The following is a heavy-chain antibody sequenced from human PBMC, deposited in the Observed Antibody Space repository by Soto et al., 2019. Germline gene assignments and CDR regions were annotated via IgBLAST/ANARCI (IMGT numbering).Heavy chain of an antibody. J-gene: IGHJ5*02. CDR1: GDSYSISTYS. CDR2: IYQSGVT. V-gene: IGHV4-30-2*01. D-gene: IGHD6-19*01. Sequence: SETLSLTCNMSGDSYSISTYSWSWIRQPPGKALQWIGFIYQSGVTSYNPSLASRVSISLDRSNNQCSLKLKSVTAADTAMYFCAGMPYTSGLRFDPWGPGTLVTRLL. CDR3: AGMPYTSGLRFDP.